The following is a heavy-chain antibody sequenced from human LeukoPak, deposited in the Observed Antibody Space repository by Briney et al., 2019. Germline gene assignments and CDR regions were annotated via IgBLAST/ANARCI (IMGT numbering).Heavy chain of an antibody. J-gene: IGHJ6*04. CDR3: ARAKEGTSLVLSFKYHYYFLDV. Sequence: SETLSLTCTVSGDSISNYYWNWIRQAPGKGLEWIGYIFYSGGTNYNSSLKSRANISVDKSKNQFSPRLSSVTAADTAVYYCARAKEGTSLVLSFKYHYYFLDVWGIGTTVTVSS. CDR1: GDSISNYY. CDR2: IFYSGGT. V-gene: IGHV4-59*12. D-gene: IGHD2-2*01.